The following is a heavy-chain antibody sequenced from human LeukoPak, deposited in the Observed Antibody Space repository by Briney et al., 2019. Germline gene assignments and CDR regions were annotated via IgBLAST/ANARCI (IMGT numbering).Heavy chain of an antibody. CDR1: GGSISSYY. Sequence: SETLSLTCTVSGGSISSYYWSWIRQPPGKGLEWIGEINHSGSTNYNPSLKSRVTISVDTSKNQFSLKLSSVTAADTAVYYCARGRYDFWSGYSDWFDPWGQGTLVTVSS. CDR3: ARGRYDFWSGYSDWFDP. J-gene: IGHJ5*02. V-gene: IGHV4-34*01. D-gene: IGHD3-3*01. CDR2: INHSGST.